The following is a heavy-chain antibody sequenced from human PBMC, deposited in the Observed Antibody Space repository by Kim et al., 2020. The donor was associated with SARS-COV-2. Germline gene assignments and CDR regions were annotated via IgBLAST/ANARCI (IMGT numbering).Heavy chain of an antibody. CDR3: ASYDCTSGVCYTGTCGSGGSCYPYYYGMDV. CDR2: IIPIFGTA. Sequence: SVKVSCKASGGTFSSYAISWVRQAPGQGLEWMGGIIPIFGTANYAQKFQGRVTITADESTSTAYMELSSLRSEDTAVYYCASYDCTSGVCYTGTCGSGGSCYPYYYGMDVWGQGTTVTVSS. D-gene: IGHD2-8*01. CDR1: GGTFSSYA. V-gene: IGHV1-69*13. J-gene: IGHJ6*02.